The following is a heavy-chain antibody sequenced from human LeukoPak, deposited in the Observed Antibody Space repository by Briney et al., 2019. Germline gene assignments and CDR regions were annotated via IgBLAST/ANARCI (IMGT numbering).Heavy chain of an antibody. CDR2: LYYSGST. V-gene: IGHV4-39*07. CDR1: GGSINSSSYY. CDR3: ARLGTVRRGVVTVPRAAEYFQH. D-gene: IGHD2-21*02. Sequence: PSETLSLTCTVSGGSINSSSYYWGWIRQPPGKGLEWIGSLYYSGSTYYNPSLKSRVTISVDTSKNQFSLKLSSVTAADTAVYYCARLGTVRRGVVTVPRAAEYFQHWGQGTLVTVSS. J-gene: IGHJ1*01.